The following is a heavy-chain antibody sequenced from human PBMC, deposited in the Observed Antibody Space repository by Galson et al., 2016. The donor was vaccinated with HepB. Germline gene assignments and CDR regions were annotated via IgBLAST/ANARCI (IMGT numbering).Heavy chain of an antibody. J-gene: IGHJ3*02. CDR2: ISSSSSTI. Sequence: SLRLSCAASGFTFSSYGMHWVRQAPGKGLEWVSYISSSSSTIHYADSVKGRFTISRDNAKNSLYLQMNSLRAEDTAVYYCAGDHAYAFDIWGQGTMVTVSS. CDR1: GFTFSSYG. V-gene: IGHV3-48*04. CDR3: AGDHAYAFDI.